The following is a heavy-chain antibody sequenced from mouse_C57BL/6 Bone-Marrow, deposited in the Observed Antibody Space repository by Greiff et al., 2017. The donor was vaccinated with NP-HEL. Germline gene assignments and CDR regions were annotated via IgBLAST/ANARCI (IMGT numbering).Heavy chain of an antibody. V-gene: IGHV1-19*01. CDR2: INPYNGGT. CDR3: ARPYGSSYYAMDY. D-gene: IGHD1-1*01. Sequence: SGPVLVKPGASVKMSCKASGYTFTDYYMNWVKQSHGKSLEWIGVINPYNGGTSYNQKFKGKATLTVDKSSSTAYMELNSLTSEDSAVYYCARPYGSSYYAMDYWGQGTSVTVSS. CDR1: GYTFTDYY. J-gene: IGHJ4*01.